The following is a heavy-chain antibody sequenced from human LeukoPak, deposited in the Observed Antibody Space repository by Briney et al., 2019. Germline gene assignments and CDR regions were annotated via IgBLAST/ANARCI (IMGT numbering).Heavy chain of an antibody. CDR3: ARHEEEDGYNAKTFDF. V-gene: IGHV4-39*01. J-gene: IGHJ4*02. D-gene: IGHD5-24*01. Sequence: PSETLSLTCTVSGVSISSSNNFWGWIRQPPGKGLEWIGGMHYRGTTYYIPSLKSRVTISVDTSKNQFSLKLSSVTAADTAVYYCARHEEEDGYNAKTFDFWGQGTLVTVSS. CDR1: GVSISSSNNF. CDR2: MHYRGTT.